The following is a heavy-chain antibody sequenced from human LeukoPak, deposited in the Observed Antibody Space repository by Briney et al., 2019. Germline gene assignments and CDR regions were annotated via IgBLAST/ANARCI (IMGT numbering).Heavy chain of an antibody. CDR3: ARGRPHGNDY. CDR2: IASDGSST. V-gene: IGHV3-74*01. Sequence: GGSLRLSCAASGFTFSSNWMHWVRQAPGKGLVWVSRIASDGSSTTYADSVKGRFSISRDNAKNTLYLQMNSLRVEDTAVYYCARGRPHGNDYWGQGTLVTVSS. J-gene: IGHJ4*02. CDR1: GFTFSSNW. D-gene: IGHD4-23*01.